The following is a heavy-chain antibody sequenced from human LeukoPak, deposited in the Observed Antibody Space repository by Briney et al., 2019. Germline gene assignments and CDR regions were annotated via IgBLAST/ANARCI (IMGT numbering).Heavy chain of an antibody. CDR3: ARGYYGPGYYFDF. D-gene: IGHD3-10*01. Sequence: SEILSLTCSLSGGSISTYYLSWIRQPPGRGLEWVGCVYHTGRTTYDQSLRSRVTISVDASKNQFSLDLKSVTAGDTALYYFARGYYGPGYYFDFGGQGILVAVSS. CDR1: GGSISTYY. J-gene: IGHJ4*02. V-gene: IGHV4-59*01. CDR2: VYHTGRT.